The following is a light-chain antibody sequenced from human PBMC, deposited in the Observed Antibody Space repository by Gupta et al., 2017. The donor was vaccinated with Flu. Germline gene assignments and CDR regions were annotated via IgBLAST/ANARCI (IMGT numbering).Light chain of an antibody. CDR1: SSDVGSYNL. CDR3: CSYAGRSTWV. J-gene: IGLJ3*02. V-gene: IGLV2-23*02. Sequence: QSALTQPASVSGSPGQSITISCTGTSSDVGSYNLVSWYQQHPGKAPKLMIYEVTKRPSGISNRFSGSNFGNAASLTISGLQDEDEADYYCCSYAGRSTWVFGGGTKLTVL. CDR2: EVT.